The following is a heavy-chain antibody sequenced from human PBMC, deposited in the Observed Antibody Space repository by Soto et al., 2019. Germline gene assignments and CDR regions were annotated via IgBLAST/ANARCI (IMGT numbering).Heavy chain of an antibody. D-gene: IGHD2-15*01. CDR1: GYTLTSYS. J-gene: IGHJ4*02. V-gene: IGHV1-46*01. Sequence: QVQRVQSGAEVKKPGASVRVSCKASGYTLTSYSMHWVRQAHGQGLEWMGIINPSGDNIRYAQNFQGRVTMTRDTSTSTVYLELSSLRSEDTAIYYCARDPQGYCSGGRCYHFDYWGQGTLVTVSS. CDR2: INPSGDNI. CDR3: ARDPQGYCSGGRCYHFDY.